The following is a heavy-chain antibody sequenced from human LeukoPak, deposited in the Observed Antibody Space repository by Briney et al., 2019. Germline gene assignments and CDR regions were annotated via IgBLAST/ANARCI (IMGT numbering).Heavy chain of an antibody. D-gene: IGHD3-10*01. CDR2: INHSGST. Sequence: NPSETLSLTCAVYGGSFSGYYWSWIRQPPGKGLEWIGEINHSGSTNYNPSLKSRVTISVDTPKNQFSLKLSSVTAADTAVYYCARGRKVLLWFGGRGYYYMDVWGKGTTVTISS. V-gene: IGHV4-34*01. J-gene: IGHJ6*03. CDR1: GGSFSGYY. CDR3: ARGRKVLLWFGGRGYYYMDV.